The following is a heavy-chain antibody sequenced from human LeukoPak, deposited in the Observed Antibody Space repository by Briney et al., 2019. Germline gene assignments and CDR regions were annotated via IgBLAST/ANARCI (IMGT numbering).Heavy chain of an antibody. V-gene: IGHV1-24*01. CDR2: FDPEDGET. D-gene: IGHD3-10*01. Sequence: VALVKVSCKVSGYTLTELSMHWVRQAPGKGLEWMGGFDPEDGETIYAQKFQGRVTMTEDTSTDTAYMGLSSLRSEDTAVYYCATGRGFTTFDYWGQGTLVTASS. CDR1: GYTLTELS. J-gene: IGHJ4*02. CDR3: ATGRGFTTFDY.